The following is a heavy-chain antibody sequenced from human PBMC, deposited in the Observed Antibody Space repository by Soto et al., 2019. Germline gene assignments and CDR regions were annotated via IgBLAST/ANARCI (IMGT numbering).Heavy chain of an antibody. Sequence: EMQLLEFGGGLGQPGGSLRLSCAASGFSFTSYTMAWVRQAPGKGLEWVSAISGSGSSPYYADSVKGRFTVSRDSSKDMVYLQMDSLRAEDTAVYYCARYAYGLSSSSWYRGGWFDPWGQGTLVTVSS. D-gene: IGHD6-13*01. V-gene: IGHV3-23*01. CDR3: ARYAYGLSSSSWYRGGWFDP. CDR1: GFSFTSYT. CDR2: ISGSGSSP. J-gene: IGHJ5*02.